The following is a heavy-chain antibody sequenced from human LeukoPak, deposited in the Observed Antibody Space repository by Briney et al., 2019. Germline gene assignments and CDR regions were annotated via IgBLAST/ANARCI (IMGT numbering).Heavy chain of an antibody. D-gene: IGHD7-27*01. CDR1: GGSISSSSYY. CDR3: ARVGLTGDYFDY. CDR2: IYYSGST. J-gene: IGHJ4*02. V-gene: IGHV4-39*07. Sequence: SETLSLTCTVSGGSISSSSYYWGWIRQPPGKGLEWIGSIYYSGSTYYNPSLKSRVTISVDTSKNQFSLKLSSVTAADTAVYYCARVGLTGDYFDYWGQGALVTVSS.